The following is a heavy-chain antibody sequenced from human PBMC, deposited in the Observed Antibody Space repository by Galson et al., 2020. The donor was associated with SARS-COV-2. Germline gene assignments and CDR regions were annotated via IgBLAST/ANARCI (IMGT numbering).Heavy chain of an antibody. Sequence: TLSLTCTVSGGSISSGTYYWTWIRQPAGKGLEWIGQIYTSGSTNYNPSLKSRVTISADTSKNQFSLKLTSVTAADTAVYYCARLDYYHTDAFDIWGQGTVVIVSS. CDR1: GGSISSGTYY. CDR2: IYTSGST. J-gene: IGHJ3*02. D-gene: IGHD3-22*01. CDR3: ARLDYYHTDAFDI. V-gene: IGHV4-61*09.